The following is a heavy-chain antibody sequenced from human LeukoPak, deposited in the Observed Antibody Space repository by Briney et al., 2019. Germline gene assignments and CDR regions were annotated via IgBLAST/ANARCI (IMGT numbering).Heavy chain of an antibody. CDR3: AKDKDYGYYMDV. V-gene: IGHV3-23*01. J-gene: IGHJ6*03. Sequence: GGSLRLSCAASGFTFSSYAMSWVRQAPGKGLEWVSAISGSGSSTYYADSVKGRFTISRDNSKNTLYLQMNSLRAEDTAVYYCAKDKDYGYYMDVWGKGTTVTVSS. D-gene: IGHD3-16*01. CDR1: GFTFSSYA. CDR2: ISGSGSST.